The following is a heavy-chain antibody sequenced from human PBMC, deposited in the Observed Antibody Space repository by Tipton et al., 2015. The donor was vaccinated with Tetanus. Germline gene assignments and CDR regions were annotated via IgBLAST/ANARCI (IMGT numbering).Heavy chain of an antibody. D-gene: IGHD2-15*01. Sequence: QLVQSGAEVRKPGASVKVSCKASGYTFTSYGLNWVRKAAGRGFEWMGWLNPKSGSAAYAPRFQGRVTMTTNTSITTAFMEVASLTYEDTAVYYCASGSRIRHGLDVWGHGTSVTVSS. CDR2: LNPKSGSA. J-gene: IGHJ6*02. V-gene: IGHV1-8*02. CDR3: ASGSRIRHGLDV. CDR1: GYTFTSYG.